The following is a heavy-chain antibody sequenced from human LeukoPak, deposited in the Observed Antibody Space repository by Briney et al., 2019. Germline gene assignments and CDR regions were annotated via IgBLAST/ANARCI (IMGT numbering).Heavy chain of an antibody. CDR3: ARDFEQWLVWWFDP. CDR2: IYHSGST. CDR1: GDSISSSSSY. V-gene: IGHV4-39*07. J-gene: IGHJ5*02. D-gene: IGHD6-19*01. Sequence: ASETLSLTCTVSGDSISSSSSYWGWIRQPPGKGLEWIGSIYHSGSTYYNPSLKSRVTISVDTSKNQFSLKLSSVTAADTAVYYCARDFEQWLVWWFDPWGQGTLVTVSS.